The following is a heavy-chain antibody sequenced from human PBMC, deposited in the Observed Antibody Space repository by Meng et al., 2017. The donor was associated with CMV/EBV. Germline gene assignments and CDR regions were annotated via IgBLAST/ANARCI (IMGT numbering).Heavy chain of an antibody. CDR1: GDSVSSNSAA. Sequence: SQTLSLTCAISGDSVSSNSAAWNWIRQSPSRGLEWLGRTYYRSRWYNGYAASVKSRITINSDTSKNQFFLQLNSVTPEDTAVYYCARDSDGLGYAGDLYYYYGMDVWGQGTTVTVSS. CDR2: TYYRSRWYN. CDR3: ARDSDGLGYAGDLYYYYGMDV. D-gene: IGHD3-16*01. V-gene: IGHV6-1*01. J-gene: IGHJ6*02.